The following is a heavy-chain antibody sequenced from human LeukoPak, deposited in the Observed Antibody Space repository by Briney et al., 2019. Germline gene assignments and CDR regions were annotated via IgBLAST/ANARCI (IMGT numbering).Heavy chain of an antibody. D-gene: IGHD2-2*01. J-gene: IGHJ4*02. CDR3: ARSTSDRVSSPGCDY. V-gene: IGHV3-48*01. CDR1: GFTFSSYA. CDR2: ISSGSNTI. Sequence: PGGSLRLSCAASGFTFSSYAMHWVRQAPGKGLDWVSYISSGSNTIYYADSVKGRFTISRDNAKNSLYLQMNSLRAEDTAVYYCARSTSDRVSSPGCDYWGQGTLVTVSS.